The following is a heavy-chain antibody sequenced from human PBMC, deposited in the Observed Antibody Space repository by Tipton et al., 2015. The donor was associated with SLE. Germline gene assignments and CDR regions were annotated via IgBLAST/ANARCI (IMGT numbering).Heavy chain of an antibody. D-gene: IGHD4-23*01. Sequence: TLSLTCTVSGYSISRGYYWGWIRQPPGGGLEWLGRVYPGGTAYYNPSLKSRVTVSVDTAKNQFPLKLTSVTAADTAVYYCARDPLRDYGGQTAPESWGQGTLVTVSS. CDR3: ARDPLRDYGGQTAPES. CDR1: GYSISRGYY. CDR2: VYPGGTA. V-gene: IGHV4-38-2*02. J-gene: IGHJ5*02.